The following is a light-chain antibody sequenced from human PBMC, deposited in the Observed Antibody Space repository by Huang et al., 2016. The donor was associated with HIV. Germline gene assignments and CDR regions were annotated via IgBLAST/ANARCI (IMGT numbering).Light chain of an antibody. CDR1: QDITDA. CDR3: QQFKNYPLT. Sequence: AIQLTQSPSFLSASVGDRVTITCRASQDITDALAWYQKKPGKPPKVLIYDAASWESGVPSRFSGSGSGADFTLTISSLQPEDFATYYCQQFKNYPLTFGGGTKVEVK. CDR2: DAA. J-gene: IGKJ4*01. V-gene: IGKV1D-13*01.